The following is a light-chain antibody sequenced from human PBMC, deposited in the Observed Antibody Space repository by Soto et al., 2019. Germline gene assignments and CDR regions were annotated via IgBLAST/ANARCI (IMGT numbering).Light chain of an antibody. J-gene: IGKJ1*01. V-gene: IGKV3-15*01. CDR1: QSVSST. Sequence: EIVMTQSPATLSVSPGERATLSCGASQSVSSTLAWYQQKPGQAPRLLIYGASTRATGIPARFSGSGSGTEFTLTIDSLQSEDFAVFYCLHYKDWPRWTFGQGTKVDIK. CDR3: LHYKDWPRWT. CDR2: GAS.